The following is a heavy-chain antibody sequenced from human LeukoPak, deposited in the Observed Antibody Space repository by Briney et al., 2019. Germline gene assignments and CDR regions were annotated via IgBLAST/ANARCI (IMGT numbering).Heavy chain of an antibody. Sequence: GGSLRLSCAASGFTFSSYSMSWVRQAPGKGLEWVSAISGSGGSTYYADSVKGRFTISRDNSKNTLYLQMNSLRAEDAAVYYCAKYAPPTTVVTRYFDYWGQGTLVTVSS. CDR1: GFTFSSYS. CDR2: ISGSGGST. V-gene: IGHV3-23*01. J-gene: IGHJ4*02. CDR3: AKYAPPTTVVTRYFDY. D-gene: IGHD4-23*01.